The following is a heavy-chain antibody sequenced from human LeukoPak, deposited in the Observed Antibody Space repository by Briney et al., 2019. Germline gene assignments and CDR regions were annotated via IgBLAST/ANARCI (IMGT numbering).Heavy chain of an antibody. D-gene: IGHD6-13*01. CDR3: ARAGRRSSSWYH. CDR2: INHSGST. Sequence: PSETLSLTCAVYGGSFSGYYWSWIRQPPGKGLEWIGEINHSGSTNYNPSLKSRVTISVDTSKNQFSLKLSSVTAADTAVYYCARAGRRSSSWYHWGQGTLVTVSS. J-gene: IGHJ5*02. V-gene: IGHV4-34*01. CDR1: GGSFSGYY.